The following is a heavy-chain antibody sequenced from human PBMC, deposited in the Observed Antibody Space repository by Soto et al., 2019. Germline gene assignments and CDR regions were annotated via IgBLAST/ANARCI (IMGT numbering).Heavy chain of an antibody. J-gene: IGHJ6*03. CDR3: ARGCLIAARPGRGSNYYYYYMDA. D-gene: IGHD6-6*01. Sequence: GASVKVSCKASGYTFTSYDINWVRQATGQGLEWMGWMNPNSGNTGYAQKFQGRVTMTRNTSISTAYMELSSLRSEDTAVYYCARGCLIAARPGRGSNYYYYYMDAWGKGTTVTVSS. CDR2: MNPNSGNT. V-gene: IGHV1-8*01. CDR1: GYTFTSYD.